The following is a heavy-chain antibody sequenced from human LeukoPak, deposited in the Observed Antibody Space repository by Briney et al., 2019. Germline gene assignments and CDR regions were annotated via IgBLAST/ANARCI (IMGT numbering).Heavy chain of an antibody. V-gene: IGHV3-30*18. CDR3: AKQIAAAGTTYYYYGMDV. CDR2: ISYDGSNK. Sequence: GGSLRLSCAASGFTFSSYWMSWVRQAPGKGLEWVAVISYDGSNKYYADSVKGRFTISRDNSKNTLYLQMNSLRAEDTAVYYCAKQIAAAGTTYYYYGMDVWGQGTTVTVSS. CDR1: GFTFSSYW. J-gene: IGHJ6*02. D-gene: IGHD6-13*01.